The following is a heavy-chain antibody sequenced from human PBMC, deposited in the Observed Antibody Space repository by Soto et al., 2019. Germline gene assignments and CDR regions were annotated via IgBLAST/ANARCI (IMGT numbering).Heavy chain of an antibody. CDR1: GYTFTTFW. CDR3: ARLYCSSSTCDSWFDP. CDR2: IDPRDSYT. Sequence: GESLKISCTGFGYTFTTFWISWVRQMPGRGLEWMGRIDPRDSYTNYSPSFQGHVTISVDKSISTAYLQWGSLKASDTAMYYCARLYCSSSTCDSWFDPWGEGTLVTVSS. D-gene: IGHD2-2*01. J-gene: IGHJ5*02. V-gene: IGHV5-10-1*01.